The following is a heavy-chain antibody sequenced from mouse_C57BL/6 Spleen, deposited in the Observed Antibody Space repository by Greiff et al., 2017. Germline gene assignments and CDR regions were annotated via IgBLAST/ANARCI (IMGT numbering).Heavy chain of an antibody. Sequence: QVQLQQPGAELVKPGASVKMSCKASGYTFTSYWITWVKQRPGQGLEWIGDIYPGSGSTNYNEKFKSKATLTVDTSSSTAYMQLSGLTSEDSAVYYCARSYYSKGDAMDYWGQGTSVTVSS. V-gene: IGHV1-55*01. CDR1: GYTFTSYW. CDR2: IYPGSGST. J-gene: IGHJ4*01. D-gene: IGHD2-5*01. CDR3: ARSYYSKGDAMDY.